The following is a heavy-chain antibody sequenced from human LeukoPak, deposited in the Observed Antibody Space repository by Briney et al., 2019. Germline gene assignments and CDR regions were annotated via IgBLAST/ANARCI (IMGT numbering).Heavy chain of an antibody. Sequence: SETLSLTCTVSGASISSYYWSWIRQPAGKALEWIGRIYVTGSTTYNPSLESRVTMSLDTSKNHFSLKLRSVTAADTAVYYCARVAYYYGSGSLNYYYYYMDVWGKGTTVTISS. CDR1: GASISSYY. J-gene: IGHJ6*03. CDR2: IYVTGST. CDR3: ARVAYYYGSGSLNYYYYYMDV. V-gene: IGHV4-4*07. D-gene: IGHD3-10*01.